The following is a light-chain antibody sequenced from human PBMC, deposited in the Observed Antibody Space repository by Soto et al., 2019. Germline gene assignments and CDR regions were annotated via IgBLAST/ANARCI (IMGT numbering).Light chain of an antibody. CDR2: GAS. CDR3: QQYNNWPPWT. CDR1: QSVSSN. V-gene: IGKV3-15*01. J-gene: IGKJ2*02. Sequence: EIVMTQSPATLSVSPGERATLSCRASQSVSSNLAWYQQKPGQAPRLLIYGASTRATGIAAGFSGSGSGTEFTLTVSSLQSEDFAVYYCQQYNNWPPWTFGQGTKLEIK.